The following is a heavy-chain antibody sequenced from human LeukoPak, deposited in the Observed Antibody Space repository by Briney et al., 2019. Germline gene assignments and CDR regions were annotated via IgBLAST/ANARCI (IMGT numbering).Heavy chain of an antibody. CDR1: GFTFSSYA. D-gene: IGHD4-23*01. Sequence: GGSLRLSCAASGFTFSSYAMSWVRQAPGKGLEWVSAISGSGGSTSYADSVKGRFTIPRDNSKNTLYLQMNSLRAEDTAVYYCAKVPGRVVTKNPFDYWGQGTLVTVSS. CDR3: AKVPGRVVTKNPFDY. CDR2: ISGSGGST. V-gene: IGHV3-23*01. J-gene: IGHJ4*02.